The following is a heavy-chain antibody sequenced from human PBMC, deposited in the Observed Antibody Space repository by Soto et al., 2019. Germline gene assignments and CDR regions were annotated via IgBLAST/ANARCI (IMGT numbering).Heavy chain of an antibody. CDR3: AKDQSPRVPAAIGVYYFDY. CDR2: ISGSGGST. CDR1: GFTFSSYA. D-gene: IGHD2-2*01. Sequence: GGSLRLSCAASGFTFSSYAMSWVRQAPGKGLEWVSAISGSGGSTYYADSVKGRFTISRDNSKNTLYLQMNSLRAEDTAVYYCAKDQSPRVPAAIGVYYFDYWGQGTLVTVSS. V-gene: IGHV3-23*01. J-gene: IGHJ4*02.